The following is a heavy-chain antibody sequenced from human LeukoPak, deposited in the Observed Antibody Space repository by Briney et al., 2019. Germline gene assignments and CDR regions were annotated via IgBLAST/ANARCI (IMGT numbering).Heavy chain of an antibody. CDR3: ARDSVYYWNEDYYYMDV. J-gene: IGHJ6*03. CDR1: HYTFTTYG. V-gene: IGHV1-18*01. CDR2: ITTYNGNT. Sequence: ASVKVSCKASHYTFTTYGIGWVRQAPGQGLEWMGRITTYNGNTNYAQKFQGRVTMTTDTSTSTAYMELMSLRSDDTAVYCCARDSVYYWNEDYYYMDVWGKGTTVTVSS. D-gene: IGHD1-20*01.